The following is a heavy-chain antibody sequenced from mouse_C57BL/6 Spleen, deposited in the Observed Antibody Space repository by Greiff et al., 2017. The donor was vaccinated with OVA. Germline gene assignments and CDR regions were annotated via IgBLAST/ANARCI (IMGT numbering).Heavy chain of an antibody. Sequence: EVQLVESGGDLVKPGGSLKLSCAASGFTFSSYGMSWVRQTPDKRLEWVATISSGGSYTYYPDSVKGRFTISRDNAKNTLYLQMSRLKSEDTAMYYCARHRTGTSSFDYWGQGTTLTVSS. CDR1: GFTFSSYG. CDR2: ISSGGSYT. D-gene: IGHD4-1*01. CDR3: ARHRTGTSSFDY. V-gene: IGHV5-6*01. J-gene: IGHJ2*01.